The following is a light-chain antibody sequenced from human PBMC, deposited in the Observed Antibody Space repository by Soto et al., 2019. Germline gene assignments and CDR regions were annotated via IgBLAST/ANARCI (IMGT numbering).Light chain of an antibody. CDR2: GAS. CDR1: QSVSSSY. CDR3: QQYTGPPTT. Sequence: EIVLTQSPGTLSLSQLEIATRSCRASQSVSSSYLAWCQQRPGQAPRLLIYGASTRAAGIPDRFSGSGSGTDFTLTITRLEPEDSAVYFCQQYTGPPTTFGQGTRLEI. V-gene: IGKV3-20*01. J-gene: IGKJ5*01.